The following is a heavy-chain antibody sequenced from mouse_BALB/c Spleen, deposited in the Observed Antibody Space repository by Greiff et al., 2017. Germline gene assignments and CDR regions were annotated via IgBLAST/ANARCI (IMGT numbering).Heavy chain of an antibody. CDR1: GFTFSSFG. J-gene: IGHJ4*01. CDR2: ISSGSSTI. Sequence: EVKLMESGGGLVQPGGSRKLSCAASGFTFSSFGMHWVRQAPEKGLEWVAYISSGSSTIYYADTVKGRFTISRDNPKNTLFLQMTSLRSEDTAMYYCARTVVALYYAMDDWGQGTSVTVSS. D-gene: IGHD1-1*01. V-gene: IGHV5-17*02. CDR3: ARTVVALYYAMDD.